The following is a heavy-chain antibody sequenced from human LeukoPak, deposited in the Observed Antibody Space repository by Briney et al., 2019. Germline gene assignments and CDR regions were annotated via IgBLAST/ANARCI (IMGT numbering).Heavy chain of an antibody. CDR2: INTNTGNP. V-gene: IGHV7-4-1*02. J-gene: IGHJ4*02. CDR3: AKSDNWDNFDY. Sequence: ASVKVSCKASGYTFTSYYMHWVRQAPGQGLEWMGWINTNTGNPTYAQGFTGRFVFSLDTSVSTAYLQISSLKAEDTAVYYCAKSDNWDNFDYWGQGTLVTVSS. CDR1: GYTFTSYY. D-gene: IGHD1-20*01.